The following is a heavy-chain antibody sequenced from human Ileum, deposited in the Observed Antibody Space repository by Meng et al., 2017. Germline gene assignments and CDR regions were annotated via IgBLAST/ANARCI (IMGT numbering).Heavy chain of an antibody. CDR2: IWFDGSKT. V-gene: IGHV3-33*01. J-gene: IGHJ4*02. CDR1: GFTFRSYG. Sequence: GHLVGVGGGGVQSGTSLSLSCAASGFTFRSYGMHWVRQAPGKGLEGVAVIWFDGSKTYYADSVKGRFTVSRDNSKNTLYLQMNSLRADDTAVYYCARYRSGSSDYWGPGTLVTVSS. D-gene: IGHD6-19*01. CDR3: ARYRSGSSDY.